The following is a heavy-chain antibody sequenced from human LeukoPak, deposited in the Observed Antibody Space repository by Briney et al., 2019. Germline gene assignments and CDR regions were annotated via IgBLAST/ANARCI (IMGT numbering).Heavy chain of an antibody. J-gene: IGHJ4*02. CDR2: IYHSGST. CDR1: GYSIGSGYY. D-gene: IGHD3-3*01. CDR3: ARDTSGGLFDY. V-gene: IGHV4-38-2*02. Sequence: SETLSLTCTVSGYSIGSGYYWGWIRQPPGKGLEWIGSIYHSGSTYYNPSLRSRVTISVDTSKNQFSLKLSSVTAADTAVYYCARDTSGGLFDYWGQGTLVTVSS.